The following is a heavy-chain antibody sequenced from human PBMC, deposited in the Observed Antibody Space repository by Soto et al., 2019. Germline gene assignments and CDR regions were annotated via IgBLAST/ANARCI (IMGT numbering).Heavy chain of an antibody. CDR3: AKVRRFGELRSLY. CDR1: GFTFSSYA. Sequence: EVHLLESGGGLVQPGGSLRLSCAASGFTFSSYAMSWVRQAPGKGLEWVSAIGVSGDTTYYADSVKGGFTISRDNSKNTLYLQMGSLRAEETAVYYCAKVRRFGELRSLYWGQGTLVTVSS. CDR2: IGVSGDTT. J-gene: IGHJ4*02. V-gene: IGHV3-23*01. D-gene: IGHD3-10*01.